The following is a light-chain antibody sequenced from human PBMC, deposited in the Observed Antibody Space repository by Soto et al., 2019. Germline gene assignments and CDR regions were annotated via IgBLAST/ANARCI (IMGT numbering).Light chain of an antibody. Sequence: DIQMTQFPSTLSAYVGDRVTITCRASQGISSWLAWYQQKPGKAPKLLIYAASTLQSGVPSRFSGSASGTKFTLTISSLQPEDFATYYCQQLKSYPITFGQGTRLENK. CDR1: QGISSW. CDR2: AAS. J-gene: IGKJ5*01. V-gene: IGKV1-9*01. CDR3: QQLKSYPIT.